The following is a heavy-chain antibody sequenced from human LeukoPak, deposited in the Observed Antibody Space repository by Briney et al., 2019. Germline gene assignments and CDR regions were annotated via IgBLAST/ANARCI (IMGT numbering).Heavy chain of an antibody. CDR1: GGSFSNYA. CDR2: IIRMFGTS. Sequence: GASVKVSCKASGGSFSNYAISWVRQAPGQGLEWMGGIIRMFGTSNYAQKFQGRVTITADESTSTAYMELSSLRSEDTAVYYCAKGSYCSSTSCYLDYWGQGTLVTVSS. J-gene: IGHJ4*02. CDR3: AKGSYCSSTSCYLDY. D-gene: IGHD2-2*01. V-gene: IGHV1-69*13.